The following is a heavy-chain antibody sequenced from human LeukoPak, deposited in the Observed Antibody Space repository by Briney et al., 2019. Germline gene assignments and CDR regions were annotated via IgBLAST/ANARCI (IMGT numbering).Heavy chain of an antibody. V-gene: IGHV3-64*01. CDR3: ARRTVTTYYYYGMDV. D-gene: IGHD4-17*01. Sequence: GGSLRLSCAASGFTFSSYAMHWVRQAPGKGLEYVSGINSNGGSTYYANSVKGRFTISRDNSKNTLYLQMGSLRAHDMAVYYCARRTVTTYYYYGMDVWGQGTTVTVSS. J-gene: IGHJ6*02. CDR2: INSNGGST. CDR1: GFTFSSYA.